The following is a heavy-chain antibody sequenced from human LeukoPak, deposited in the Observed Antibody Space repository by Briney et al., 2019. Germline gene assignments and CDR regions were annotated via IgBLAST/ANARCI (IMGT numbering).Heavy chain of an antibody. D-gene: IGHD5-24*01. J-gene: IGHJ4*02. CDR3: ARGGPGRDGYNYAFDF. Sequence: ASVKVSCKASGYAFTTYYLHWVRQALGQGLEWMGIINPTGGSATYAQKFQGRVTMTRDTSTSTVYMEMSSLRSEDTALYYCARGGPGRDGYNYAFDFWGQGTLVTV. CDR2: INPTGGSA. CDR1: GYAFTTYY. V-gene: IGHV1-46*01.